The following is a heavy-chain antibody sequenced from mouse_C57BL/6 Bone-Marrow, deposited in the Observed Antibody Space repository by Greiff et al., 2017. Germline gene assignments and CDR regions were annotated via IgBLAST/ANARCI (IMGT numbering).Heavy chain of an antibody. Sequence: QVQLKQSGAELVKPGASVKLSCKASGYTFTEYTIHWVKQRSGQDLEWLGWFYPGSGSIKYNEKFKDKATLTADNSSSTVYMELSRLTSGDSAVYFCARHGAPIYYGRRRGAMDYWGQGTSVTVSS. CDR1: GYTFTEYT. V-gene: IGHV1-62-2*01. J-gene: IGHJ4*01. D-gene: IGHD2-1*01. CDR2: FYPGSGSI. CDR3: ARHGAPIYYGRRRGAMDY.